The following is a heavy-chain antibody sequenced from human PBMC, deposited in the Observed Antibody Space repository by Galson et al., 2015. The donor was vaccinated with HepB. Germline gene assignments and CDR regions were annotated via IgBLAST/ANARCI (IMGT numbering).Heavy chain of an antibody. D-gene: IGHD2-8*01. Sequence: SETLSLTCTFSGGSISNYYWSWIRQSAGKGLEWIGRIQTSGSTSYNPSLKGRVTMSLDTSKSQLSLDLTSVTAADTAIYYCARPHNGPYAFDVWGQGTTVTVSS. V-gene: IGHV4-4*07. CDR1: GGSISNYY. CDR2: IQTSGST. J-gene: IGHJ3*01. CDR3: ARPHNGPYAFDV.